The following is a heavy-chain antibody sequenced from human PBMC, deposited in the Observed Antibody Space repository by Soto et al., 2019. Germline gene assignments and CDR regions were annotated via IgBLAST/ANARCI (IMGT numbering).Heavy chain of an antibody. V-gene: IGHV4-38-2*01. CDR2: LYHASST. CDR3: ARAKDYDFWGGKVPYGMDV. CDR1: GYSISSGYF. D-gene: IGHD3-3*01. J-gene: IGHJ6*01. Sequence: SETLSLTCAVSGYSISSGYFWGWIRQPPGKGLEWIGSLYHASSTSYSPSLKSRVTISVDTSKNQFSLKLRSVTAADTAVYYCARAKDYDFWGGKVPYGMDVWGQGXTVTVSS.